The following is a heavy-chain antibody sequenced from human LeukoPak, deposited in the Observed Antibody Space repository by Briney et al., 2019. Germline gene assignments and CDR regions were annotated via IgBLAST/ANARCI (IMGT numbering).Heavy chain of an antibody. D-gene: IGHD3-22*01. Sequence: ASVTVSCKASGYTFTSYGISWVRQAPGQGVEGMGWISAYNGNIDYAQKLQGRVTMTTDTSTGTAYMELRSLGSDDSAVYYCARDQPYYDSGGYQHFDYWGQGTLVTVSS. CDR2: ISAYNGNI. J-gene: IGHJ4*02. V-gene: IGHV1-18*04. CDR1: GYTFTSYG. CDR3: ARDQPYYDSGGYQHFDY.